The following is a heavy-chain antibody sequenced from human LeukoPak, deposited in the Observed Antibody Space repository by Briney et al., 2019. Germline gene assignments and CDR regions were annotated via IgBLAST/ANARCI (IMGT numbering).Heavy chain of an antibody. CDR1: GGSISSSSYY. J-gene: IGHJ4*02. CDR3: ARHWIVGATGFFDY. V-gene: IGHV4-39*01. D-gene: IGHD1-26*01. CDR2: IYYSGST. Sequence: SETLSLTCTVSGGSISSSSYYWGWIRQPPGKGLEWIGSIYYSGSTYYNPSLKSRVTISVDTSKNQFSLKLSSVTAADTAVYYCARHWIVGATGFFDYWGQGTLVTVSS.